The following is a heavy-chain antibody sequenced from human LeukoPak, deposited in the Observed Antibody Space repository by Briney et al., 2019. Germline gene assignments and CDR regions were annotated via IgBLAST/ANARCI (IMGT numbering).Heavy chain of an antibody. J-gene: IGHJ3*02. CDR3: ARRPPAGDAFDI. CDR2: IYNSGST. CDR1: GGSISRGSYY. Sequence: SETLSLTCVVSGGSISRGSYYWNWIRQPVGKGLEWMGRIYNSGSTNYNPSLKSRVTISADMSRNQLSLQLTSVTAADTAMYYCARRPPAGDAFDIWGQGTMVTVSS. V-gene: IGHV4-61*02.